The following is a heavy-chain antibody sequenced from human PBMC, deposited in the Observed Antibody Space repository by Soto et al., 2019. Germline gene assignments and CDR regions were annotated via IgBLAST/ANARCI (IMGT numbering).Heavy chain of an antibody. J-gene: IGHJ4*02. CDR1: GFTFSSYS. Sequence: VGSLRLSCAASGFTFSSYSMNWVRQAPGKGLEWVSSISSSSSYIYYADSVKGRFTISRDNAKNSLYLQMNSLRAEDTAVYYCARDLGGYSYGYDYWGQGTLVTVSS. CDR2: ISSSSSYI. CDR3: ARDLGGYSYGYDY. V-gene: IGHV3-21*01. D-gene: IGHD5-18*01.